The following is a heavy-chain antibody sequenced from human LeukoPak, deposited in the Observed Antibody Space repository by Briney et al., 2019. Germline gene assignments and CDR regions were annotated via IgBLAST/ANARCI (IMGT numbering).Heavy chain of an antibody. V-gene: IGHV3-66*01. D-gene: IGHD2-2*01. CDR2: ISGSGGST. CDR1: GLIVSSNF. CDR3: ARAAEDCSSTSCLPYYFDY. Sequence: GGSLRLSCAASGLIVSSNFMTWVRQAPGKGLEWVSAISGSGGSTYYADSVKGRFTISRDNSKNTLYLQMNSLRAEDTAVYYCARAAEDCSSTSCLPYYFDYWGQGTLVTVSS. J-gene: IGHJ4*02.